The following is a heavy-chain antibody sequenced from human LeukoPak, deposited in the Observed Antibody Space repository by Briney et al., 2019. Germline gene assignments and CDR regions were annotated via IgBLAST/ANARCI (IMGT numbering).Heavy chain of an antibody. Sequence: ASVKVSCKASGYTFTGYYMHWVRQAPGQGLEWMGWINPNSGGTNYAQKFQGRVTMTRDTSISTAYMELSRLRSDDTAVYYCARVPMVRGVIAYYYYMDVWGKGTTVTVSS. CDR1: GYTFTGYY. CDR3: ARVPMVRGVIAYYYYMDV. D-gene: IGHD3-10*01. CDR2: INPNSGGT. J-gene: IGHJ6*03. V-gene: IGHV1-2*02.